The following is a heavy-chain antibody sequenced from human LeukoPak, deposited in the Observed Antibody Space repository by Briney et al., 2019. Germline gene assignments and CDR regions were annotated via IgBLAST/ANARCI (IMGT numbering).Heavy chain of an antibody. D-gene: IGHD6-13*01. Sequence: GGSLRLSCAASGFTFSSYSMNWVRQAPGKGLEWVSAISGSGGSTYYAGSVKGRFTISRDNSKNTLYLQMNSLRAEDTAVYYCAKDSAPIYSSSWYRYFDYWGQGTLVTVSS. CDR3: AKDSAPIYSSSWYRYFDY. CDR1: GFTFSSYS. CDR2: ISGSGGST. V-gene: IGHV3-23*01. J-gene: IGHJ4*02.